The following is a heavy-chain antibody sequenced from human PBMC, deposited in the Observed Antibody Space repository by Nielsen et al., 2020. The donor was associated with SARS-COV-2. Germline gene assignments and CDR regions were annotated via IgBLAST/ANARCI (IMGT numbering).Heavy chain of an antibody. Sequence: GESLKISCAASGFTFSNAWMSWVRQAPGKGLEWVGRIKSKTDGGTTDYAAPVKGRFTISRDDSKNTLYLQMNSLKTEDTAVYYCTTASPLWLPYFDYWGQGTLVTVSS. V-gene: IGHV3-15*01. J-gene: IGHJ4*02. CDR1: GFTFSNAW. D-gene: IGHD5-18*01. CDR3: TTASPLWLPYFDY. CDR2: IKSKTDGGTT.